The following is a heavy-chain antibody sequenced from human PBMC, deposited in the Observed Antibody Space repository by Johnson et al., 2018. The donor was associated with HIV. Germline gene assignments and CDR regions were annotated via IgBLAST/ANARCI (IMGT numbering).Heavy chain of an antibody. CDR2: ISGSGGST. CDR1: GFTFSSYA. V-gene: IGHV3-23*04. Sequence: EVQLVESGGGLVQPGGSLRLSCAASGFTFSSYAMSWVRQAPGKGLEWVSAISGSGGSTYYADSVKGRFTISRANSKNTRSLQMNSLRAEDTAVYYCAKDIEVEQQLVRRGDAFDIWGQGTMVTVSS. CDR3: AKDIEVEQQLVRRGDAFDI. J-gene: IGHJ3*02. D-gene: IGHD6-13*01.